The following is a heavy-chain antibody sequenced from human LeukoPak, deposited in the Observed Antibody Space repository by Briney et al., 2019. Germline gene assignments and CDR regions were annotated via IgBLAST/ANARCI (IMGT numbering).Heavy chain of an antibody. V-gene: IGHV3-23*01. CDR2: INSAGST. J-gene: IGHJ4*02. CDR1: GFTFSSYA. Sequence: GGSLRLSCAASGFTFSSYAMSRVRQAPGKGLEWVSAINSAGSTYYGDSVRGRFTISRDNSKNVLHLQMNSLRAEDTALYYCAKDQNTVATAPFDYWGLGTLVTVSS. D-gene: IGHD4-17*01. CDR3: AKDQNTVATAPFDY.